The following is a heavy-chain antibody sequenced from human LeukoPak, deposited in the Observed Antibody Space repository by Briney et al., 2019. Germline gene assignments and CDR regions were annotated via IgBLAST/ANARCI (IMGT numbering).Heavy chain of an antibody. D-gene: IGHD5-24*01. J-gene: IGHJ6*02. CDR2: MNPNSGNT. CDR3: ARSVPDDTILYYYYYGMDV. Sequence: ASVKVSCKASGYTFTSYDINWVRQATGQGLEWMGWMNPNSGNTGYAQKFQGRVTMTRNTSISTAYMELSSLRVEDTAVYYCARSVPDDTILYYYYYGMDVWGQGTTVTVSS. CDR1: GYTFTSYD. V-gene: IGHV1-8*01.